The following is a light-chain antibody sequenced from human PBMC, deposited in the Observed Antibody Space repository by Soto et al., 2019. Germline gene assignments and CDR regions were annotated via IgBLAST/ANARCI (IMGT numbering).Light chain of an antibody. CDR2: DSA. CDR3: QQRNVWPPIT. V-gene: IGKV3-11*01. J-gene: IGKJ5*01. Sequence: ILTQSPPTLSLLREERATHSCRVSQSIHTSLVWYQQKTGKHPRLVIYDSALRGNGGPARFGSSRAGTEVTLPIISLEPEEFAAYYCQQRNVWPPITFGQGTRLEIK. CDR1: QSIHTS.